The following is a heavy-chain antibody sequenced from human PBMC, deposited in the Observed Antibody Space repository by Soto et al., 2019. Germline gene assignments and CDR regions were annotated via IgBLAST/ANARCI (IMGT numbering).Heavy chain of an antibody. CDR1: GFTFSGSA. CDR3: TRHVAGSRGDV. Sequence: EVQLVESGGGLVQPGGSLKLSCAASGFTFSGSAMHWVRQASGKGLEWVGRIRSKANSYATAYAASVKGSFTISRDDSKHTAYLQMNSLTAEDTAVYYCTRHVAGSRGDVWGKGTTVTVSS. CDR2: IRSKANSYAT. J-gene: IGHJ6*04. V-gene: IGHV3-73*01. D-gene: IGHD3-10*01.